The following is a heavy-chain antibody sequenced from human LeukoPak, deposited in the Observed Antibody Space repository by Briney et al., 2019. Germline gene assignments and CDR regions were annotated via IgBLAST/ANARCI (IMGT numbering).Heavy chain of an antibody. Sequence: PGGSLRLSCAASGFTFDDYAMHWVRHAPGKGLEWVSGISWNSGSIGYADSVKGRFTISRDNAKNSLYLQMNSLRAEDTALYYCAKDYCSSTSCYPSYYYYMDVWGKGTTVPVSS. CDR3: AKDYCSSTSCYPSYYYYMDV. D-gene: IGHD2-2*01. CDR1: GFTFDDYA. J-gene: IGHJ6*03. CDR2: ISWNSGSI. V-gene: IGHV3-9*01.